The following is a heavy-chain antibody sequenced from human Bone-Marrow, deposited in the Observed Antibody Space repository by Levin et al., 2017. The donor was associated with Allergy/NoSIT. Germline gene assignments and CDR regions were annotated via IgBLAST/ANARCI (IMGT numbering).Heavy chain of an antibody. CDR2: TSYDGSNK. CDR3: ARGTTYTSGYYYFDF. Sequence: SCAASGFTFSTYAMHWVRQAPGKGLEWVALTSYDGSNKDYADSVQGRFTISRDNSKNTLYLQVNSLRPEDTARYFCARGTTYTSGYYYFDFWGLGTLVIVSS. J-gene: IGHJ4*02. D-gene: IGHD6-19*01. V-gene: IGHV3-30-3*01. CDR1: GFTFSTYA.